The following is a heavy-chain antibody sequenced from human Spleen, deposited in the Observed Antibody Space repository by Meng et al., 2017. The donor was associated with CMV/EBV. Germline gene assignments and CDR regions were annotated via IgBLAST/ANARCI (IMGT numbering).Heavy chain of an antibody. D-gene: IGHD6-13*01. CDR3: ATLKAAADPFDF. J-gene: IGHJ4*02. CDR2: IYPGDSDT. Sequence: CNVSGYTFPPYWIGWVRQMPGKGLEWMGIIYPGDSDTRYSPSFQGQVTISADKSISTAYLQWSSLKASDTAIYYCATLKAAADPFDFWGQGTLVTVSS. CDR1: GYTFPPYW. V-gene: IGHV5-51*01.